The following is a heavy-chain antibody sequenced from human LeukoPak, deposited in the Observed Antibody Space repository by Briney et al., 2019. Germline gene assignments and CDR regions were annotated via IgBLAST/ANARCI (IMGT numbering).Heavy chain of an antibody. CDR1: GFTFSSYA. CDR3: ANARYDSSGYYHPGLDY. V-gene: IGHV3-23*01. J-gene: IGHJ4*02. CDR2: ISGSGGST. Sequence: GGSLRLSCAASGFTFSSYAMSWVRQAPGKGLEWVSAISGSGGSTYYADSVKGRFTISRDNSKNTLYLQMNSLRAEGTAVYYCANARYDSSGYYHPGLDYWGQGTLVTVSS. D-gene: IGHD3-22*01.